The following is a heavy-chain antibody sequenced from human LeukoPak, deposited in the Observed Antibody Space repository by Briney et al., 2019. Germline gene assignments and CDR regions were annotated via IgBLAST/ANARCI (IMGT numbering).Heavy chain of an antibody. J-gene: IGHJ4*02. CDR3: TRDRDNSGWFRGAGDY. CDR2: IRSKAYGETT. D-gene: IGHD6-19*01. CDR1: GFTFGEYA. V-gene: IGHV3-49*03. Sequence: GGSLRLSCTASGFTFGEYAMSWFRQALGKGLEWIGFIRSKAYGETTEHVASVKGRFTVSRDDSKSIAYLQMNSLKTEDTAMYYCTRDRDNSGWFRGAGDYWGQGTLVTVSS.